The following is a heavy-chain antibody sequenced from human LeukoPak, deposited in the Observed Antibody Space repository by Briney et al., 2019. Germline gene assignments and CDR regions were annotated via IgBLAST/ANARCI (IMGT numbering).Heavy chain of an antibody. CDR1: GGSIRHYY. D-gene: IGHD3-3*01. CDR2: VHYSGST. CDR3: AVGVTYYDFWSGYSYYFDY. V-gene: IGHV4-59*01. J-gene: IGHJ4*02. Sequence: SETLSLTCTVSGGSIRHYYWSWIRQPPGKGLEWIGYVHYSGSTNHNPSLQRRVTMSLDTSKNQISLRLSSVTAADTAVYYCAVGVTYYDFWSGYSYYFDYWGQGTLVTVSS.